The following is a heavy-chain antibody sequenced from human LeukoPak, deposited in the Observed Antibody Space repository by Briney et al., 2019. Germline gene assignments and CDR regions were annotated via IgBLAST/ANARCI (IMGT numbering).Heavy chain of an antibody. V-gene: IGHV3-21*04. J-gene: IGHJ4*02. D-gene: IGHD3-10*01. Sequence: GGSLRLSCAASGFTFSTYNMNWVRQAPGKGLEWVSSISGSSSYIYYADSVKGRFSISRDNAENSLYLQMNSLRAEDTALYYCARDGSYMVRGVSNFDYWGQGTLVTVSS. CDR2: ISGSSSYI. CDR3: ARDGSYMVRGVSNFDY. CDR1: GFTFSTYN.